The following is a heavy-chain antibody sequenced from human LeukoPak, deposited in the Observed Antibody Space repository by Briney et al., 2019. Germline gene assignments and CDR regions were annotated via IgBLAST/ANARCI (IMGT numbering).Heavy chain of an antibody. D-gene: IGHD5-24*01. Sequence: GGSLRLSCAASGFTFSSYEMNCVRQAPGKGLEWVSYISSSGSTIYYADSVKGRFTISRDNAKNSLYLQMNSLRAEDTAVYYCARDEMTTTGFDYWGQGTLVTVSS. V-gene: IGHV3-48*03. J-gene: IGHJ4*02. CDR2: ISSSGSTI. CDR3: ARDEMTTTGFDY. CDR1: GFTFSSYE.